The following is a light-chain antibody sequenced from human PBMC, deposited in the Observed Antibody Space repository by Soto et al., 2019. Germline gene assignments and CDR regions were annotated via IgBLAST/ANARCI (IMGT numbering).Light chain of an antibody. V-gene: IGKV4-1*01. CDR2: WAS. J-gene: IGKJ1*01. CDR1: QSVLYSSNNKNY. Sequence: DIVMIQSPDSLAVSLGERATINCKSSQSVLYSSNNKNYLAWYQQKPGQPPKPLIYWASTRESGVPDRFSGSGSGTDFTLTISSLQAEDVAVYYCQQHYSTPRTFGQGTKVEIK. CDR3: QQHYSTPRT.